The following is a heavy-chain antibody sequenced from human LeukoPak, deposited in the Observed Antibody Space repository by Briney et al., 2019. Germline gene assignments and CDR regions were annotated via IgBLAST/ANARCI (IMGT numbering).Heavy chain of an antibody. J-gene: IGHJ4*02. CDR1: GFTFSSHW. V-gene: IGHV3-74*01. D-gene: IGHD3-22*01. Sequence: HPGGSLRLSCAASGFTFSSHWMHWVRQTPGKGLVWVSRINTDESKINHADSVKGRFTISRDNSKNTLYLQMNSLRVEDTAVYFCARAPYFESSGPLWGQGTLVTVSS. CDR3: ARAPYFESSGPL. CDR2: INTDESKI.